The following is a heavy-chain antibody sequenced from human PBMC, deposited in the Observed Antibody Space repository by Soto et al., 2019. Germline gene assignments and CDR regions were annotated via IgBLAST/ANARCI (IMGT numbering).Heavy chain of an antibody. CDR3: ARDQALYSYASYYYYGMDV. J-gene: IGHJ6*02. V-gene: IGHV3-13*01. CDR2: IGTAGDT. D-gene: IGHD5-18*01. Sequence: GGSLRLSCAASGFTFSSYDMHWVRQATGKGLEWVSAIGTAGDTYYPGSVKGRFTISRENAKNSLYLQMNSLRAGDTAVYYCARDQALYSYASYYYYGMDVWGQGTTVTVSS. CDR1: GFTFSSYD.